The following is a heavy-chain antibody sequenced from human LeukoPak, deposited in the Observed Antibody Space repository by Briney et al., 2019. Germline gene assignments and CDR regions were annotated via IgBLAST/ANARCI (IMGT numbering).Heavy chain of an antibody. V-gene: IGHV4-34*01. CDR3: ARVDYDFWSGYYPRGPLDY. Sequence: PSETLSLTCAVYGGSFSGYYWSWIRQPPGKGLEWIGEINHSGSTNYNPSLKSRVTISVDTSKNQFSLKLSSVTAADTAVYYCARVDYDFWSGYYPRGPLDYWGQGTLVTVSS. J-gene: IGHJ4*02. D-gene: IGHD3-3*01. CDR2: INHSGST. CDR1: GGSFSGYY.